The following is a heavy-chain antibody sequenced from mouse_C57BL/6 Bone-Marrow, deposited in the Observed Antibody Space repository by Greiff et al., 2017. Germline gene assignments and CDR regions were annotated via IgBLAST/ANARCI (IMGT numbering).Heavy chain of an antibody. CDR2: INYDGSST. CDR1: GFTFSDYY. J-gene: IGHJ4*01. Sequence: EVKLVESEGGLVQPGSSMKLSCTASGFTFSDYYMAWVRQVPEKGLEWVANINYDGSSTYYLDSLKSRFIISRDNAKNILYLQMSRLKSEDTATYYCARDVGRLAMDYWGQGTSVTVSS. V-gene: IGHV5-16*01. CDR3: ARDVGRLAMDY.